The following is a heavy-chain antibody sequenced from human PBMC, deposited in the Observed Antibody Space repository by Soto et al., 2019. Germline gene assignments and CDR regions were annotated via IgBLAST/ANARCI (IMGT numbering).Heavy chain of an antibody. V-gene: IGHV3-33*01. CDR2: IWYDGSNK. D-gene: IGHD3-10*01. CDR3: AREAGNYYYFDY. Sequence: QVQLVESGGGVVQPGRSLRLSCAASGFTFSSYGMHSVRQAPGKGLEWVAVIWYDGSNKYYADSVKGRFTISRDNSKNTLYLQMNSLRAEDTAVYYCAREAGNYYYFDYWGQGTLVTVSS. CDR1: GFTFSSYG. J-gene: IGHJ4*02.